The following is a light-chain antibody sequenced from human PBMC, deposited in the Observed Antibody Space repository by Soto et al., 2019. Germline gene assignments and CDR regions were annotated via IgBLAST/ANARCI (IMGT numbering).Light chain of an antibody. CDR3: QHYNSYSEA. CDR1: RSISRY. Sequence: DIQMTQSPASLSASVGDRVTMTCRASRSISRYLSWYQQKPGKAPNLLIFDTSTLQSGVPSRFSGSGSGTDFSLTISSLQPEDFATYYCQHYNSYSEAFGQGTKVELK. V-gene: IGKV1-39*01. J-gene: IGKJ1*01. CDR2: DTS.